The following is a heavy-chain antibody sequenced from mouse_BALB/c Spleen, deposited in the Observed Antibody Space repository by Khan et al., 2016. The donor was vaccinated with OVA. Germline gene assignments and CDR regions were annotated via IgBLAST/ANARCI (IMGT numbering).Heavy chain of an antibody. V-gene: IGHV9-3-1*01. CDR2: INTYTGEP. J-gene: IGHJ1*01. CDR3: ASHVHGYFDA. Sequence: QIQLVQSGPELKKPGETVKISCKASGYTITNYGMNWVKQAPGKGLKWMGWINTYTGEPTYADDFKGRFAFSLETSASTAYLQIYNLTNDDTATYFCASHVHGYFDAWGAGTTVTVSS. CDR1: GYTITNYG.